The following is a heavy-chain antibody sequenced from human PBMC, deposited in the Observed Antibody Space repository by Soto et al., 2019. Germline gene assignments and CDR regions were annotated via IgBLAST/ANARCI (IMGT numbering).Heavy chain of an antibody. Sequence: QVQLVQSGSEVKKHGASVKVSCKASGYTFTSYGISWVRQAPVQELEWMGWISAYNGNTNYAHKLQGRVTMTTDTSTSTAYMELRSLRSDDTAVYYCARLLSPPDDYGDPWGQGTLVTVSS. V-gene: IGHV1-18*01. D-gene: IGHD4-17*01. CDR1: GYTFTSYG. J-gene: IGHJ5*02. CDR2: ISAYNGNT. CDR3: ARLLSPPDDYGDP.